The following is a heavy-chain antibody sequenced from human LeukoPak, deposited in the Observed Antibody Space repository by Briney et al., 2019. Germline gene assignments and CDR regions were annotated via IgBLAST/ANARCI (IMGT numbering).Heavy chain of an antibody. V-gene: IGHV4-34*01. Sequence: SETLSLTCAVYGGSFSGYYWSWIRQPPGKGLEWIGEINHSGSTYYNASLKSRVAISVDTSKNQFSLKLTSVTAADTAVYYCARELPDQTIDFWGQGTLVAVSS. CDR2: INHSGST. CDR1: GGSFSGYY. D-gene: IGHD1-7*01. J-gene: IGHJ4*02. CDR3: ARELPDQTIDF.